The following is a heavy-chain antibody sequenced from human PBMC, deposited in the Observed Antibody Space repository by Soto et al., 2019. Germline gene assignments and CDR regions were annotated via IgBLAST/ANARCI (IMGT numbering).Heavy chain of an antibody. CDR2: IYDSGST. Sequence: PSETLSLTCTVSGGSVSSGGYYWTWIRQPPGKGLEWIGNIYDSGSTKYNPSLKSRVTISVDTSKNLFPLKLSSVTAADTAVYYCARDRSNEGDYAPYYYFGMDVWGPGTTVTVSS. CDR1: GGSVSSGGYY. CDR3: ARDRSNEGDYAPYYYFGMDV. V-gene: IGHV4-61*08. D-gene: IGHD4-17*01. J-gene: IGHJ6*02.